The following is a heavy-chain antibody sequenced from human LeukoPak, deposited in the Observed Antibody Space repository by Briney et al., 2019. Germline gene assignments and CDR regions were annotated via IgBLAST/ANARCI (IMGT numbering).Heavy chain of an antibody. J-gene: IGHJ6*02. D-gene: IGHD3-3*01. Sequence: GGSLRLSCAASGFTVNTNYMTWVRQAPGKGLEWVSVVYTGGDTYYADSVRGRFTLSRDNSKNTLYLQMNSLRAEDTAVYYCARGLDNDFWSGFRYGLDVWAKGPRSPSP. CDR1: GFTVNTNY. V-gene: IGHV3-53*01. CDR3: ARGLDNDFWSGFRYGLDV. CDR2: VYTGGDT.